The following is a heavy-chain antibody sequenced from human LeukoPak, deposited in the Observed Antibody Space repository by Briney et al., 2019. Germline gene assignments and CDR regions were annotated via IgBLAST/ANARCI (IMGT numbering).Heavy chain of an antibody. CDR1: GGSFIGYY. J-gene: IGHJ4*02. Sequence: SETLSLTCAVYGGSFIGYYWSWIRQPPGKGLEWIGEINHSGSTNYNPSLKSRVTISVDTSKNQFSLKLSSVTAADTAVYYCARGVSSVGATREDYFDYWGQGTLVTVSS. CDR2: INHSGST. D-gene: IGHD1-26*01. CDR3: ARGVSSVGATREDYFDY. V-gene: IGHV4-34*01.